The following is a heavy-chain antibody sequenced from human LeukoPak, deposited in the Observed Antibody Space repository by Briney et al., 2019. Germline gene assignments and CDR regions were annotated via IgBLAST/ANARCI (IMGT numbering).Heavy chain of an antibody. J-gene: IGHJ4*02. Sequence: GGSLRLSGVASGFTFSNDLMNWVPQAPGKGPEWVGRILSKVGGETTDYAAPVKGRFIISRDDSKNTLYLQMDSLKTEDTAVYYCTVNLVAAAIGYWGQGTLVTVSS. D-gene: IGHD5-12*01. CDR3: TVNLVAAAIGY. CDR2: ILSKVGGETT. V-gene: IGHV3-15*01. CDR1: GFTFSNDL.